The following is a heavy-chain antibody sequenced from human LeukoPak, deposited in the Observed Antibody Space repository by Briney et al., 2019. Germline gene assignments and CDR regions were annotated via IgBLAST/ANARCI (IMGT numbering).Heavy chain of an antibody. D-gene: IGHD3-10*01. Sequence: GGSLRLSCAASGFTVSSNYMSWVRQAPGKGLEWVSVIYRGGSTYYADSVKGRFTISRHNSKNTLYLQMNSLRAEDTAMYYCARVGRGVYGMDVWGQGTTVAVSS. CDR2: IYRGGST. J-gene: IGHJ6*02. CDR3: ARVGRGVYGMDV. CDR1: GFTVSSNY. V-gene: IGHV3-53*04.